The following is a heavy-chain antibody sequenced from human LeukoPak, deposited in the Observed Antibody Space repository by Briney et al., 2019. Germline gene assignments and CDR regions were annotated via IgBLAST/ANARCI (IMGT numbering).Heavy chain of an antibody. Sequence: SETLSLTCTVSGGSISGYYWSWIRQPPREGLEWIGYIYYTGSTNYNPSLKSRVIISVDTSRNQFSLKVSSVTAADTAVYYCVRSKSGTYGWFDPWGQGTLVTVSS. D-gene: IGHD4-17*01. CDR3: VRSKSGTYGWFDP. J-gene: IGHJ5*02. CDR2: IYYTGST. CDR1: GGSISGYY. V-gene: IGHV4-59*01.